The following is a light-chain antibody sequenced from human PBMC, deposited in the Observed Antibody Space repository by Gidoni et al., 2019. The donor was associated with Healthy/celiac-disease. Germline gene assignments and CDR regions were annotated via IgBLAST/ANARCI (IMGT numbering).Light chain of an antibody. J-gene: IGLJ2*01. V-gene: IGLV2-14*01. CDR3: SSYTSSSPVV. CDR1: SSDVGGYNS. CDR2: DVR. Sequence: QSALTQPASVSGSPRQSITISCTGTSSDVGGYNSSSCYQPHPGNPPKLILSDVRHRPSVVSNRFSGSKSGNTASLTISGLQAEDESDYYCSSYTSSSPVVFGGGTKLTVL.